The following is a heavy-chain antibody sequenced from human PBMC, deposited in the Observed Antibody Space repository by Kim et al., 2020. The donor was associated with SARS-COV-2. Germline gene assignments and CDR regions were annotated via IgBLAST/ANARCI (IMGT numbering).Heavy chain of an antibody. J-gene: IGHJ6*02. Sequence: GGSLRLSCAASGFTFSNAWMSWVRQAPGKGLEWVGRIKSKTDGGTTDYAAPVKGRFTISRDDSKNTLYLQMNSLKTEDTAVYYCTTGRNWNDVRYYYGMDVWGQGTTVTVSS. V-gene: IGHV3-15*01. CDR3: TTGRNWNDVRYYYGMDV. D-gene: IGHD1-1*01. CDR1: GFTFSNAW. CDR2: IKSKTDGGTT.